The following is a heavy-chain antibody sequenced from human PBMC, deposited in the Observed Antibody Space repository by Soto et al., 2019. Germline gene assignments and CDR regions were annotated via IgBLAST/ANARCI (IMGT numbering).Heavy chain of an antibody. V-gene: IGHV1-18*01. J-gene: IGHJ4*02. D-gene: IGHD6-19*01. CDR1: GYTFTSYG. CDR2: ITVNSGNT. CDR3: GRGLGGGWYYFDY. Sequence: QVQLVQSGVEVKKPGASVKVSCKASGYTFTSYGIGWVRQAPGQGLEWMGWITVNSGNTNYPQKPQGRVTMTTDTSTSTAYMELRGLTSDDTAVYYCGRGLGGGWYYFDYWGQGTLVTVSS.